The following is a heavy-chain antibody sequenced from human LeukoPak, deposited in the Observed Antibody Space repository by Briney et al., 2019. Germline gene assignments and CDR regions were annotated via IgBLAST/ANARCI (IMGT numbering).Heavy chain of an antibody. CDR3: ARDYYDSSGGFDY. V-gene: IGHV3-48*03. D-gene: IGHD3-22*01. J-gene: IGHJ4*02. CDR2: ISSSAGSK. Sequence: PGGSLSLSCAVSGFTFRSYEMNWVRQAPGKGLEWISYISSSAGSKYYADSVKGRFTISRDNAKNSLYLQMNSLRAEDTAVYYCARDYYDSSGGFDYWGQGTLVTVSP. CDR1: GFTFRSYE.